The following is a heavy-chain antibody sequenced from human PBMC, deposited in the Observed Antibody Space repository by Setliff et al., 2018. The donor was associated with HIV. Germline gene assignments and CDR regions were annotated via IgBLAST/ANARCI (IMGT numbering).Heavy chain of an antibody. V-gene: IGHV1-8*02. J-gene: IGHJ4*02. CDR2: MNPNSGNT. CDR1: GYTFTNYD. D-gene: IGHD3-9*01. Sequence: ASVKVSCKPSGYTFTNYDINWVRQATGQGLEWMGWMNPNSGNTGYAQKFQGGVTMTRNTSISTAYMELSSLRSEDTAVYYCASPRLDWSFSHFDYWGQGTPVTVSS. CDR3: ASPRLDWSFSHFDY.